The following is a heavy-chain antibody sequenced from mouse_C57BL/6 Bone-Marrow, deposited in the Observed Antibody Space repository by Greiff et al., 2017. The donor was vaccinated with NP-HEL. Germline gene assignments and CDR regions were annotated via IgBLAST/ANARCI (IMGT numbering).Heavy chain of an antibody. CDR2: IDPSDSYT. V-gene: IGHV1-69*01. CDR1: GYTFTSYW. D-gene: IGHD2-3*01. Sequence: QVQLQQPGAELVMPGASVKLSCKASGYTFTSYWMHWVKQRPGQGLEWIGEIDPSDSYTNYNQKFKGKSTLTVDKSSSTAYMQLSSLTSEDSAVYYCARMVYFDVWGTGTTVTVSS. J-gene: IGHJ1*03. CDR3: ARMVYFDV.